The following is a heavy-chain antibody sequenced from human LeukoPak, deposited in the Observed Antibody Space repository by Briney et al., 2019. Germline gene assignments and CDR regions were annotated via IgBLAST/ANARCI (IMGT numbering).Heavy chain of an antibody. Sequence: GGSLRLSCAASGFTFSSYGMSWVRQVPGKGLEWVANIKQDGSEKYYVDSVKGRFTISRDNAKNSLYLQMNSLRAEDTAVYYCARDQRYCSSSSCPWEPFDYWGQGTLVTVSS. V-gene: IGHV3-7*03. D-gene: IGHD2-2*01. CDR3: ARDQRYCSSSSCPWEPFDY. CDR2: IKQDGSEK. J-gene: IGHJ4*02. CDR1: GFTFSSYG.